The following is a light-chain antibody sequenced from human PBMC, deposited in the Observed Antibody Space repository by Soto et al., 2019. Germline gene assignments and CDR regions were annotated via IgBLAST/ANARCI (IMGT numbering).Light chain of an antibody. J-gene: IGLJ1*01. Sequence: QSALTQPPSASGSLGQSVTISCTGTSDDVGGYNYVSWYQQHPGKAPKIMIYEVSKRPSGVPDRFSGSKSGNTASLTVSGLQAEDEAAYYCCSHAGDNTYVFGTGTKVTVL. CDR3: CSHAGDNTYV. CDR2: EVS. V-gene: IGLV2-8*01. CDR1: SDDVGGYNY.